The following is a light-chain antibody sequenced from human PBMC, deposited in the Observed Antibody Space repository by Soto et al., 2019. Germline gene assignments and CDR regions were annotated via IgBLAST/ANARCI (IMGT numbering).Light chain of an antibody. CDR1: SSDVGGYKY. Sequence: QSALTQPASVSGSPGQSITISCTGTSSDVGGYKYVCWYQQLPGRAPRLMIYEVSNRPSGVSNRFSGSKSGNTASLTISGLQPEDEGDYYCTSYSSSSTYLVFGGGTKVTVL. J-gene: IGLJ2*01. CDR3: TSYSSSSTYLV. CDR2: EVS. V-gene: IGLV2-14*01.